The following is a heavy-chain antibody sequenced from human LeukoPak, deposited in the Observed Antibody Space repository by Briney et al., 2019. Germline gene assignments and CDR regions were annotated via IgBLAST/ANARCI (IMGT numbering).Heavy chain of an antibody. Sequence: GGSLRLSCAASGFTFSSYSMNWVRQAPGKGLEWVSSISSSSSYIYYADSVKGRFTISRENAKNSLYLQMNSLRAEDTAVYYCARAVAVAGTHGMDVWGQGTTVTVSS. CDR1: GFTFSSYS. J-gene: IGHJ6*02. V-gene: IGHV3-21*01. CDR3: ARAVAVAGTHGMDV. D-gene: IGHD6-19*01. CDR2: ISSSSSYI.